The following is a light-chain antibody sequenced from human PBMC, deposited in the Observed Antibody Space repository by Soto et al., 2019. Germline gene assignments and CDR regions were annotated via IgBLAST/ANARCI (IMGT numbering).Light chain of an antibody. CDR3: LRYSSSQWT. J-gene: IGKJ1*01. Sequence: EIVLTQSPGTLSLSPGERATLSCRASQSVSSNHLAWYQQKPGQAPRLLIFGASSRATGIPDRFSGSGSGTDFTLTTTRLEPEDFAVYFCLRYSSSQWTFRQGTNVEIK. CDR1: QSVSSNH. V-gene: IGKV3-20*01. CDR2: GAS.